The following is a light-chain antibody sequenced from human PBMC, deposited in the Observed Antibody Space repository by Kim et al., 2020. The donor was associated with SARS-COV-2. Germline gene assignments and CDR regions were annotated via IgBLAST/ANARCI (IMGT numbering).Light chain of an antibody. J-gene: IGKJ2*01. Sequence: EIVLTQSPATLPVSVGERATLFCRASQSVGNNLAWYQQKPGQAPRLLIYGASTRATDIPARFSGSGFGTDFTLTISGLQSEDFAVYFCQQYKNWYTLGQGTKLEI. CDR2: GAS. V-gene: IGKV3D-15*01. CDR1: QSVGNN. CDR3: QQYKNWYT.